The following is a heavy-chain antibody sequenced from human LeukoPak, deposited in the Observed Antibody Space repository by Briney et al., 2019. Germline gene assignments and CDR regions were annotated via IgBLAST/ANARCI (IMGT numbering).Heavy chain of an antibody. Sequence: SGPTLVKPTQTLTLTCTFSGFSLSTSGVGVGWIRQPPGKALEWLALIYWNDDKRYSPSLKSKLTITKDTSKNQVVLTMTNMDPVDTATYYSAHSSPLYYDSSGYLFDYWGQGTLVTVSS. CDR1: GFSLSTSGVG. J-gene: IGHJ4*02. V-gene: IGHV2-5*01. CDR2: IYWNDDK. CDR3: AHSSPLYYDSSGYLFDY. D-gene: IGHD3-22*01.